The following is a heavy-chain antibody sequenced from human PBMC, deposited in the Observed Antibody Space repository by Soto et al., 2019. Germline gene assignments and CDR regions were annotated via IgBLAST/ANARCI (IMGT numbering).Heavy chain of an antibody. J-gene: IGHJ6*02. CDR3: ARDPGYCSGGSCYSGYYYYYYGMDV. Sequence: SVKVSCKASGGTFSSYAISWVRQAPGQGLEWMGGIIPIFGTANYAQKFQGRVTVTADESTSTAYMELSSLRSEDTAVYYCARDPGYCSGGSCYSGYYYYYYGMDVWGQGTTVTVSS. D-gene: IGHD2-15*01. CDR1: GGTFSSYA. V-gene: IGHV1-69*13. CDR2: IIPIFGTA.